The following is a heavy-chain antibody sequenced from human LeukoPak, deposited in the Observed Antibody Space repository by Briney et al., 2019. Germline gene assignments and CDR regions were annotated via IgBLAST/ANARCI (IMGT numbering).Heavy chain of an antibody. D-gene: IGHD3-3*01. CDR2: ISYDGSNK. J-gene: IGHJ4*02. V-gene: IGHV3-30*01. CDR3: ARNGQYYDFWSGPGN. CDR1: GFTFSSYA. Sequence: GGSLRLSCAASGFTFSSYAMHWVRQAPGKGLEWVAVISYDGSNKYYADSVKGRFTISRDNSKNTLYLQMNSLRAEDTAVYYCARNGQYYDFWSGPGNWGQGTLVTVSS.